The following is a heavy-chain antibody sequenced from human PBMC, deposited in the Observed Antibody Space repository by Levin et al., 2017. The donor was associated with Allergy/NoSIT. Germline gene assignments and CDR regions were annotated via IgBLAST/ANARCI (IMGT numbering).Heavy chain of an antibody. V-gene: IGHV3-15*01. D-gene: IGHD3-10*01. J-gene: IGHJ4*02. CDR3: TTVGLWFGELFRHFDY. Sequence: PGGSLRLSCAASGFSFSNAWMSWVRQAPGKGPEWVGRIKSKTDGGTADYAAPVKGRFAISREDSKNTLSLQMNSLKTEDTAVYYCTTVGLWFGELFRHFDYWGQGTLVTVSS. CDR2: IKSKTDGGTA. CDR1: GFSFSNAW.